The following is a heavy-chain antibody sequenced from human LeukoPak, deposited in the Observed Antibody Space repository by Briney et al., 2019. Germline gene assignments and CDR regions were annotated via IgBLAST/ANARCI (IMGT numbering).Heavy chain of an antibody. D-gene: IGHD2-15*01. CDR1: GFTFSRYA. CDR3: ARGYCSGGSCHTHYYYGMDV. CDR2: ISSNGGST. J-gene: IGHJ6*02. Sequence: GGSLRLFCAPSGFTFSRYAMHWVRHAPGKGLEYVSAISSNGGSTYYANSVKGRFTISRDNSKNTLYLQMGSLRAEDMAVYYCARGYCSGGSCHTHYYYGMDVWGQGTTVTVSS. V-gene: IGHV3-64*01.